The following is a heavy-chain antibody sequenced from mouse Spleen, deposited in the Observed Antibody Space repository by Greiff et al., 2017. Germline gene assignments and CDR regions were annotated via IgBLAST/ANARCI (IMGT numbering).Heavy chain of an antibody. D-gene: IGHD3-3*01. Sequence: EVQLVESGGGLVQLGGSLKLSCAASGFTFSSYAMSWVRQTPEKRLEWVATISSGGGNTYYPDSVKGRFTISRDNAKNTLYLQMSSLKSEDTAMYYCARQGGLAWFAYWGQGTLVTVSA. CDR1: GFTFSSYA. CDR2: ISSGGGNT. CDR3: ARQGGLAWFAY. V-gene: IGHV5-9-3*01. J-gene: IGHJ3*01.